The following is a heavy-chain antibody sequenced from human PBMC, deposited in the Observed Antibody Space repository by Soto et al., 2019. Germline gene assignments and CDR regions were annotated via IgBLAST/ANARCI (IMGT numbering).Heavy chain of an antibody. V-gene: IGHV3-33*01. CDR3: AREHAYYYDSSGSRPFDS. Sequence: GGSLRLSCAASGLTFSSYGMHWVRQAPGKGLEWVAVIWYDGSNKYYADSVKGRFTISRDNSKNTLYLQMNSLRAEDTAVYYCAREHAYYYDSSGSRPFDSWGQGTLVTVSS. D-gene: IGHD3-22*01. CDR2: IWYDGSNK. CDR1: GLTFSSYG. J-gene: IGHJ4*02.